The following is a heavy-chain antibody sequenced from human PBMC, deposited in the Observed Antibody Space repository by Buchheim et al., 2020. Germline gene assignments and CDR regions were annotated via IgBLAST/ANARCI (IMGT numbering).Heavy chain of an antibody. CDR2: ISYDGSNK. D-gene: IGHD4-17*01. V-gene: IGHV3-30*18. CDR1: GFTFSSYG. J-gene: IGHJ4*02. CDR3: AKGEEEYGDCLFEYYFDY. Sequence: QVQLVESGGGVVQPGRSLRLSCAASGFTFSSYGMHWVRQAPGKGLEWVAVISYDGSNKYYADSVKGRVTISRDNSKNTLYLQMNSLKAADSAVYYWAKGEEEYGDCLFEYYFDYWGRGTL.